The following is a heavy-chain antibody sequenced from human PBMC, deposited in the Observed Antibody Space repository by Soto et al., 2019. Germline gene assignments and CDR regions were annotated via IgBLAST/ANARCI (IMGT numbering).Heavy chain of an antibody. CDR2: IKSKTDGGTT. D-gene: IGHD3-10*01. Sequence: EVQLVESGGGLVKPGGSLRLSCAASGFTFSNAWMSWVRQAPGKGLEWVGRIKSKTDGGTTDYAAPVKGRFTISRDDSKNTLYLQMNSLKTEDTAVYYCTTFRNVLLWFGESNYYYYMDVWGKGTTVTVSS. J-gene: IGHJ6*03. V-gene: IGHV3-15*01. CDR3: TTFRNVLLWFGESNYYYYMDV. CDR1: GFTFSNAW.